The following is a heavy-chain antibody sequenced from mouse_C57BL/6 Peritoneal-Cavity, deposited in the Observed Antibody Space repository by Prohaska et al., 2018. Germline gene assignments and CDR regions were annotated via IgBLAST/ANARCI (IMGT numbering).Heavy chain of an antibody. V-gene: IGHV11-2*01. J-gene: IGHJ1*03. D-gene: IGHD2-1*01. CDR1: GLTFSGFW. Sequence: EVQLLETGGGLVQPGGSRGLSCEGSGLTFSGFWMSWVRQTPGKTLEWIGDINSDGSAINYAPCIKDRFTIFRDNDKSTLYLQMSNVRSEDTATYFCMRYGNYWYFDVWGTGTTVTVSS. CDR3: MRYGNYWYFDV. CDR2: INSDGSAI.